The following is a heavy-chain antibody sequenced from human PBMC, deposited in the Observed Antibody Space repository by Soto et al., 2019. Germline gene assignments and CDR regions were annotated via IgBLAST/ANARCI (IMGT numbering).Heavy chain of an antibody. Sequence: EVQLVESGGGLLKPGGSLRLSCAASGFTFTNAWMSWVRQAPGKGLEWVGRIKKTTDGGTTDYGAPVKGRFTISRDDAQNTLYLQMNSLKTEDTAVYYCTAGVGSSDHDYWGQGTLVTVSS. CDR2: IKKTTDGGTT. V-gene: IGHV3-15*01. D-gene: IGHD1-26*01. J-gene: IGHJ4*02. CDR1: GFTFTNAW. CDR3: TAGVGSSDHDY.